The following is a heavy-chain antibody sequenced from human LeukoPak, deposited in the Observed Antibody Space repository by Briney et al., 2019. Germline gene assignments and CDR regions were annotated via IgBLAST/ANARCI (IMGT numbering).Heavy chain of an antibody. J-gene: IGHJ4*02. CDR1: GFSVSSYD. CDR2: VSNDGGRT. CDR3: AKGRIVGATSFDY. D-gene: IGHD1-26*01. Sequence: GGSLRLSCAASGFSVSSYDMSWVRQAPGKGLEWVSDVSNDGGRTYYADSVKGRLTISRDTSKNSLYLQMNSLRAEDTAVYYCAKGRIVGATSFDYWGQGTLVTVSS. V-gene: IGHV3-23*01.